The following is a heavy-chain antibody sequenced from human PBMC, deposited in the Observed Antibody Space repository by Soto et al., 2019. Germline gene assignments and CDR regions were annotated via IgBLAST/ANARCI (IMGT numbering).Heavy chain of an antibody. D-gene: IGHD6-6*01. Sequence: GGSLRLSCAASGFTFSSYEMNWVRQAPGKGLEWVSYISSSGSTIYYADSVKGRFTISRDNAKNSLYLQMNSLRAEDMAVYYCARVGSARLEYYYYYGMDVWGQGTTVTVSS. CDR2: ISSSGSTI. J-gene: IGHJ6*02. CDR3: ARVGSARLEYYYYYGMDV. CDR1: GFTFSSYE. V-gene: IGHV3-48*03.